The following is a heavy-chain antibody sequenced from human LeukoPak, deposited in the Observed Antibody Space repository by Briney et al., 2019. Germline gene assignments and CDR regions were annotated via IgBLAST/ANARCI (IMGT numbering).Heavy chain of an antibody. J-gene: IGHJ5*02. CDR1: GFTFRDYY. V-gene: IGHV3-11*01. CDR3: ARDIYFGNWNSNWFDP. CDR2: ISGGGSNI. Sequence: GGSLRLSCEASGFTFRDYYMSWIRQAPGKGLEWVSYISGGGSNIYYGDSVRGRFTISRDNAMNSLYLQMNSLRAEDTAVYYCARDIYFGNWNSNWFDPWGQGTLVIVSS. D-gene: IGHD1-1*01.